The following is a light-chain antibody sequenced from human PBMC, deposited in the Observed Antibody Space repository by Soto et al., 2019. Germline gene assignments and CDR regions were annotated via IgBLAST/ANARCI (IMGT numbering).Light chain of an antibody. CDR3: QQFSSYPLT. J-gene: IGKJ4*01. V-gene: IGKV3-20*01. CDR2: DAS. Sequence: VLTQSPGTLSLSPGERATLSCRASQTVRNNYLAWYQQKPGQAPRLLIYDASSRATGIPDRFSGGGSGTDFTLTIRRLEPEDFAVYYCQQFSSYPLTFGGGTKVEIK. CDR1: QTVRNNY.